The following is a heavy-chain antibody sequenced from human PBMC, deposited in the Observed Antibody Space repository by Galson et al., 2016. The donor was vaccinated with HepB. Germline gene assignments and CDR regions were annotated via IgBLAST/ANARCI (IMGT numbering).Heavy chain of an antibody. Sequence: SLRLSCAAXGLTFSRYWMHWVRQAPGKGLVWVSRINSDDSSASYADSVKGRFTISRDNAKNTLFLQMNSLRAEDTAVYYCARGGLYGVSTSCGRQFRLPDALDYWGQGTLVTVSS. CDR2: INSDDSSA. CDR3: ARGGLYGVSTSCGRQFRLPDALDY. CDR1: GLTFSRYW. J-gene: IGHJ4*02. D-gene: IGHD2-2*01. V-gene: IGHV3-74*01.